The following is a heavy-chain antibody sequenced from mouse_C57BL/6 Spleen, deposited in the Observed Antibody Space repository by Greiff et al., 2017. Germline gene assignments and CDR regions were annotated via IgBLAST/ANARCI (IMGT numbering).Heavy chain of an antibody. CDR2: IDPENGDT. CDR3: TTVGPTGYFDY. V-gene: IGHV14-4*01. Sequence: EVQLVESGAELVRPGASVKLSCTASGFNIKDDYMHWVKQRPEQGLEWIGWIDPENGDTEYASKFQGKATITADTSSNTAYLQLSSLTSEDTAVYYCTTVGPTGYFDYWGQGTTLTVSS. J-gene: IGHJ2*01. CDR1: GFNIKDDY. D-gene: IGHD1-1*01.